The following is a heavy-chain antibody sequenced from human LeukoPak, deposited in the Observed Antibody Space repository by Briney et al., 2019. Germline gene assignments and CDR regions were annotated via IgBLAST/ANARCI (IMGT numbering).Heavy chain of an antibody. CDR1: GFTVSTNY. Sequence: GGSLRLSCAASGFTVSTNYMSWVRQAPGKGLEWVSIIYGGGSTFYADSVEGRFTISRDNSKNTLYLQMNSLRVEDTAVYYRARVFMPGEFDPWGQGTLVTVSS. J-gene: IGHJ5*02. CDR3: ARVFMPGEFDP. D-gene: IGHD3-16*01. CDR2: IYGGGST. V-gene: IGHV3-66*01.